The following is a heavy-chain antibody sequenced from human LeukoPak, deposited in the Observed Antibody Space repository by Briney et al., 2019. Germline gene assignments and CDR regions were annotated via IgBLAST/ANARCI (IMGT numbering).Heavy chain of an antibody. J-gene: IGHJ4*02. Sequence: SVKVSCKASGGTFSSYAISWVRQAPGQGLEWMGGIIPIFGTANYAQKFQGRVTITTDESTSTAYMELSSLRSEDTAVYYCARDAYCGGDCYSSMDYWGQGTLVTVSS. V-gene: IGHV1-69*05. CDR3: ARDAYCGGDCYSSMDY. CDR2: IIPIFGTA. CDR1: GGTFSSYA. D-gene: IGHD2-21*01.